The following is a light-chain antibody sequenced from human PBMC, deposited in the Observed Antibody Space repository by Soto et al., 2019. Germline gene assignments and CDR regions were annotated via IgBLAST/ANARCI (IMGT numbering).Light chain of an antibody. CDR2: AAS. Sequence: AIQMTQSAASLSVSLGDRVTITCRASQGIRNDLGWYQQKPGKAPKLLIYAASSLQSGVPSRFSGSGYGTDFNLTISSLQPEDFATYYCLQDYNYPWTFGQGTQVDIK. J-gene: IGKJ1*01. V-gene: IGKV1-6*01. CDR1: QGIRND. CDR3: LQDYNYPWT.